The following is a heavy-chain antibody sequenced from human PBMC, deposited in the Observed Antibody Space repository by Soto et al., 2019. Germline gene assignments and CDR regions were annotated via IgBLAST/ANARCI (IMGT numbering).Heavy chain of an antibody. CDR2: IDSSDSYT. CDR1: GYSFTSYW. J-gene: IGHJ3*02. Sequence: GESLKISCQGSGYSFTSYWISWVCQMPGKGLEWMGRIDSSDSYTNYSPSFQGHVTISADKSISTAYLQWSSLKASDTAMYYCASGVDYYDSSGYYDYGAFDIWGRGTMVTVSS. V-gene: IGHV5-10-1*01. D-gene: IGHD3-22*01. CDR3: ASGVDYYDSSGYYDYGAFDI.